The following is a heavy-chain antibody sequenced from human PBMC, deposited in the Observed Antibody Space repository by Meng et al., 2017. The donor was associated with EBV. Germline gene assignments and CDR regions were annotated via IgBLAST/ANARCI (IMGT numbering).Heavy chain of an antibody. CDR1: GYSFTNYG. CDR3: ARPAAPYCSGGSCYNWFDP. J-gene: IGHJ5*02. Sequence: QVQLVQSGPEVKKPGASVKVSCKASGYSFTNYGISWVRQAPGQGLEWMGWISAYNGNTNYAQKLQGRVTMTTDTSTSTAYMELRSLRSDDTAVYYCARPAAPYCSGGSCYNWFDPWGKGTLVNVS. V-gene: IGHV1-18*01. D-gene: IGHD2-15*01. CDR2: ISAYNGNT.